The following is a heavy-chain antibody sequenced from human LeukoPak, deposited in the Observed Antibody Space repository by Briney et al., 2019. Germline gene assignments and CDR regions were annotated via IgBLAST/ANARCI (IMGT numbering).Heavy chain of an antibody. V-gene: IGHV3-33*01. CDR3: ARETDSSGWPIDY. CDR2: IWNDGSNK. D-gene: IGHD6-19*01. Sequence: GGSLRLSCAASGFTFSSYGMHWVRQAPGKGLEWVAVIWNDGSNKYYADSVKGRFTISRDNSKNTLYLQMNSLRAEDTAVYYCARETDSSGWPIDYWGQGTLVTVSS. CDR1: GFTFSSYG. J-gene: IGHJ4*02.